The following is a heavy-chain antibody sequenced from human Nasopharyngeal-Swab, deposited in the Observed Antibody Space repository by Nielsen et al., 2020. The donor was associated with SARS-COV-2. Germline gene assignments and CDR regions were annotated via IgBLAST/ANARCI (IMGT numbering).Heavy chain of an antibody. V-gene: IGHV4-34*01. Sequence: GSLRLSCAVSGGSFSGYYWSWIRQPPGKGLEWIGEINHSGSTNYNPSLKSRVTISVDTSKNQFSLKLSSVTAADTAVYYCARGLNGGHWGQGTLVTVSS. D-gene: IGHD3-16*01. J-gene: IGHJ4*02. CDR3: ARGLNGGH. CDR1: GGSFSGYY. CDR2: INHSGST.